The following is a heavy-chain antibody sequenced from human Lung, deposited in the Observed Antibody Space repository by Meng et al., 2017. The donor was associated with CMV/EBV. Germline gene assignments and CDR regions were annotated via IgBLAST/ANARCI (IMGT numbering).Heavy chain of an antibody. CDR1: GGTFSSYA. D-gene: IGHD2-2*02. J-gene: IGHJ4*02. CDR2: IIPIFGTA. V-gene: IGHV1-69*05. CDR3: AREPDAIRTFDY. Sequence: SXXVSXKASGGTFSSYAISWVRQAPGQGLEWMGGIIPIFGTANYAQKFQGRVTITTDESTSTGYMELSSLKSEDTAVYYCAREPDAIRTFDYWGQGTLVTVSS.